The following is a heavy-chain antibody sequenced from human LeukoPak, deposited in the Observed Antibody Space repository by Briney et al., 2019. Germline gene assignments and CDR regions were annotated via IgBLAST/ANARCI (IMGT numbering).Heavy chain of an antibody. Sequence: SVKVSCKASGGTFSSYAISWVRQAPGQGLEWMGGFIPIFGTANYAQKFQGRVTITADKSASTAYMELSSLRSEDTAVYYCARQQRYLYYYYYYMDVWGKGTTVTVSS. CDR3: ARQQRYLYYYYYYMDV. D-gene: IGHD6-13*01. J-gene: IGHJ6*03. V-gene: IGHV1-69*06. CDR1: GGTFSSYA. CDR2: FIPIFGTA.